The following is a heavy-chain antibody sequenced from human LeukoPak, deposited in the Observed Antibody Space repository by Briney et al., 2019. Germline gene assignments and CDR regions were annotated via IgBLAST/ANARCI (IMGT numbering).Heavy chain of an antibody. D-gene: IGHD1-26*01. CDR3: ASAGGEVDYFDY. J-gene: IGHJ4*02. Sequence: GRSLRLSCAESGFTFSSYGMHWVRQAPGKGLEWVAVIWYDGSNKYYADSVKGRFTISRDNSKNTLYLQMNSLRAEDTAVYYCASAGGEVDYFDYWGQGTLVTVSS. V-gene: IGHV3-33*01. CDR2: IWYDGSNK. CDR1: GFTFSSYG.